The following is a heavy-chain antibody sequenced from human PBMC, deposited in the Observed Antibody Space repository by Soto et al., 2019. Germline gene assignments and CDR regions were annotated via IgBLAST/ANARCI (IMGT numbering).Heavy chain of an antibody. CDR3: GRSSHYNQAALDV. V-gene: IGHV4-34*02. CDR2: VNHRGST. D-gene: IGHD1-1*01. J-gene: IGHJ3*01. CDR1: GGSFSDFY. Sequence: QVQLQQWGAGLLRPSETLSLTCAVYGGSFSDFYWSWVRQPPGKGLEWIGEVNHRGSTNYNPSLKSRVTISVDTSKNQFSLKLRSVTDADTAVYYCGRSSHYNQAALDVWGQGTMVSVSS.